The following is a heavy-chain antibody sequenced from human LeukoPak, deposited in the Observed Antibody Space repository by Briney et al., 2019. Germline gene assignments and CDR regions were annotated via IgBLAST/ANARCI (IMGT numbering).Heavy chain of an antibody. CDR1: GGSFSGYY. D-gene: IGHD6-13*01. CDR2: INHSGST. CDR3: ARGPYSSSWYVPHGGYNWFDP. V-gene: IGHV4-34*01. Sequence: KPSETLSLTCAVYGGSFSGYYWSWIRQPPGKGLEWIGEINHSGSTNYNPSLKSRVTISVDTSKNQFSLKLSFVTAADTAVYYCARGPYSSSWYVPHGGYNWFDPWGQGTLVTVSS. J-gene: IGHJ5*02.